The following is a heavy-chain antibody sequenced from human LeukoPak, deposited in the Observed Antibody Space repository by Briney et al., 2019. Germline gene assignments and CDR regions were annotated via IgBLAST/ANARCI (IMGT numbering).Heavy chain of an antibody. J-gene: IGHJ4*02. CDR2: IYTSEST. D-gene: IGHD3-10*01. CDR3: ASIRRVEFLPGSH. V-gene: IGHV4-4*07. CDR1: GGSISSYY. Sequence: SETLSLTCTVSGGSISSYYWSWIRQPAGKGLEWIGRIYTSESTNYNPSLKSRVTMSVDTSKNQFSRKLRSVTAADTAVYYCASIRRVEFLPGSHWGQGALVTVSS.